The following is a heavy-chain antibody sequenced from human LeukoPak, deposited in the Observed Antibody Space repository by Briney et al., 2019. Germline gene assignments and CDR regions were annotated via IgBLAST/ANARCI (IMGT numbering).Heavy chain of an antibody. Sequence: ASVKVSCKVSGYTLTELSMHWVRQAPGQGLEWMGWISAYNGNTNYAQKLQGRVTMTTDTSTSTAYMELRSLRSDDTAVYYCARAGETIFGAPNWFDPWGQGTLVTVSS. CDR3: ARAGETIFGAPNWFDP. J-gene: IGHJ5*02. V-gene: IGHV1-18*01. D-gene: IGHD3-3*01. CDR1: GYTLTELS. CDR2: ISAYNGNT.